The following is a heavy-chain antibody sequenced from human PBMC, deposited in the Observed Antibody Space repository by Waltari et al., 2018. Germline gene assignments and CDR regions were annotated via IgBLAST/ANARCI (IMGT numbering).Heavy chain of an antibody. D-gene: IGHD2-2*01. V-gene: IGHV4-38-2*01. CDR3: VQYQLLYSSLDY. Sequence: QVQLQESGPGLVKPSETLSLTCAVSGYSISSGYYWGWIRQPPGKGLEWIGSIYHSGSTSYTPSLKSRVTISLDTSKNQFSLKLSSVTAADTAVYYCVQYQLLYSSLDYWGQGTLVTVSS. J-gene: IGHJ4*02. CDR2: IYHSGST. CDR1: GYSISSGYY.